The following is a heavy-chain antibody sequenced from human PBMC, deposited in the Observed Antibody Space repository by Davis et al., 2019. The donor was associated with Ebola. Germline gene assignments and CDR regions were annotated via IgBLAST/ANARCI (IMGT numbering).Heavy chain of an antibody. CDR2: IYSGGST. CDR1: GFTVSSNY. V-gene: IGHV3-66*01. Sequence: PGGSLRLSCAASGFTVSSNYMSWVRQAPGKGLEWASVIYSGGSTYYADSVKGRFTISRDNSKNTLYLQMNSLRAEDTAVYYCARDTYGGLLFDYWGQGTLVTVSS. J-gene: IGHJ4*02. D-gene: IGHD2-8*01. CDR3: ARDTYGGLLFDY.